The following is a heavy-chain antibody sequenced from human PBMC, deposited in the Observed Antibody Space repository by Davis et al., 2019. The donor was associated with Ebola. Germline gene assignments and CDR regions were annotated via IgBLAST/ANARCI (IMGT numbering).Heavy chain of an antibody. CDR2: INTNTGNP. CDR3: ARGGYSGYDRNNYYYYGMDV. Sequence: ASVKVSCKASGYTFTSYAMNWVRQAPGQGLEWMGWINTNTGNPTYAQGFTGRFVFSLDTSVSTAYLQISSLKAEDTAVYYCARGGYSGYDRNNYYYYGMDVWGQGTTVTVSS. J-gene: IGHJ6*02. CDR1: GYTFTSYA. D-gene: IGHD5-12*01. V-gene: IGHV7-4-1*02.